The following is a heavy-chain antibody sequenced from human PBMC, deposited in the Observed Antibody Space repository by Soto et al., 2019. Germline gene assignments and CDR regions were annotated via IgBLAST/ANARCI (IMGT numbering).Heavy chain of an antibody. J-gene: IGHJ6*02. CDR2: IHYTGSI. D-gene: IGHD2-21*02. CDR3: AREDDGGDRDYYGLDV. CDR1: GGSLNIDHYH. V-gene: IGHV4-30-4*01. Sequence: SETLSLTCTVSGGSLNIDHYHWTWISQTPGKGLEWIGYIHYTGSISYNPSLQSRLTISVDTSKNQFSLKLTSVTAADPAVYFCAREDDGGDRDYYGLDVWGQGTTVTVSS.